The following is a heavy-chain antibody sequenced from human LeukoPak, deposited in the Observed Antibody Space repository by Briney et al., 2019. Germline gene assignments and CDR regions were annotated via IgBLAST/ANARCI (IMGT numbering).Heavy chain of an antibody. CDR2: IYSTGST. Sequence: PSETLSLTCTVSGGSISSYYWSWIRQPAGKGLEWIGRIYSTGSTNYNPSLKSRVTMSVDTSKNQFSLRLRSVTAADTAVYYCARQTASAGTAGIDFWGQGALSPSPQ. CDR1: GGSISSYY. CDR3: ARQTASAGTAGIDF. D-gene: IGHD6-13*01. V-gene: IGHV4-4*07. J-gene: IGHJ4*02.